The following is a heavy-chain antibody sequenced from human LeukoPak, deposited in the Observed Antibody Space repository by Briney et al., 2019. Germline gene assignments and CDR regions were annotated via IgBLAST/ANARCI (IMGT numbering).Heavy chain of an antibody. V-gene: IGHV3-74*01. D-gene: IGHD3-10*01. CDR3: ARDRVLGSGSSDY. CDR1: GLPFGDYW. Sequence: GGSLRLSCAASGLPFGDYWMHWVRQAPGKGLEWVSRIRGDGGDTSYADSVKGRFTVSRDNAKNTLYLQMNSLRAEDTAVYFCARDRVLGSGSSDYWGQGTLVTVSS. J-gene: IGHJ4*02. CDR2: IRGDGGDT.